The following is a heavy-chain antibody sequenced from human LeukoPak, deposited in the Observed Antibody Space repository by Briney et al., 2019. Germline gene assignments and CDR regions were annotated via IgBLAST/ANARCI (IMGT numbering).Heavy chain of an antibody. J-gene: IGHJ4*02. D-gene: IGHD2-15*01. CDR1: GFTFSSSA. Sequence: GGSLRLSCAASGFTFSSSAMSWVRQTPGKGLEWVSAINNNGGYTYYADSVQGRFTISRDNSKSTLCLQMNSLRAEDTAVYYCAKQLGFCSDGSCYFPYWGQGTLVTVSS. CDR3: AKQLGFCSDGSCYFPY. CDR2: INNNGGYT. V-gene: IGHV3-23*01.